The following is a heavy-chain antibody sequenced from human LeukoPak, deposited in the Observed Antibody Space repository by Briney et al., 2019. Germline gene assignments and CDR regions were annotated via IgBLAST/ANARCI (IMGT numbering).Heavy chain of an antibody. V-gene: IGHV4/OR15-8*01. D-gene: IGHD2/OR15-2a*01. CDR1: GASITRNW. CDR3: ARHIGILGKWGFDY. CDR2: IHHSASP. Sequence: PSYTVSLTCVVSGASITRNWWSWVRQSPGKGLEWIGEIHHSASPNYNTSLKSRVTLSLDKSQNQFSLKVTSVTAADTAVYYCARHIGILGKWGFDYWGQGTLVTVSS. J-gene: IGHJ4*02.